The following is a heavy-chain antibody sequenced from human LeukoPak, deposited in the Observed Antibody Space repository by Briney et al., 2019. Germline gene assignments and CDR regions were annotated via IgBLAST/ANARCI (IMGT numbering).Heavy chain of an antibody. Sequence: GGSLRLSCAASGFTFSSYDMHWVRQATGKGLEWVSAIGTAGDTYYPGSVKGRFTISRENARNSLYLQMNSLRAGDTAVYYCARSFNYGDYVGAFDIWGQGTMVTVSS. J-gene: IGHJ3*02. CDR3: ARSFNYGDYVGAFDI. CDR2: IGTAGDT. D-gene: IGHD4-17*01. CDR1: GFTFSSYD. V-gene: IGHV3-13*01.